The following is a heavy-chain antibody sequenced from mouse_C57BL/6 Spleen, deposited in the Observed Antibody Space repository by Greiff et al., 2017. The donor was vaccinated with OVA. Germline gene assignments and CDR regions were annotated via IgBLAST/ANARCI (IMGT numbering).Heavy chain of an antibody. V-gene: IGHV5-6*02. J-gene: IGHJ2*01. D-gene: IGHD1-1*01. Sequence: EVKLMESGGDLVKPGGSLKLSCAASGFTFSSYGMSWVRQTPDKRLEWVATISSGGSYTYYPDSVKGRFTISRDNAKNTLYLQMSSLKSEDTAMYYCARRLLAFDYWGQGTTLTVSS. CDR1: GFTFSSYG. CDR3: ARRLLAFDY. CDR2: ISSGGSYT.